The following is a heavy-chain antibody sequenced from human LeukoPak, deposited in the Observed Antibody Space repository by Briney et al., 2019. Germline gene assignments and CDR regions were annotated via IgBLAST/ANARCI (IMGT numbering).Heavy chain of an antibody. CDR1: GGSISSYY. Sequence: SETLSLTCTVSGGSISSYYWSWIRQPPGKGLEWIGYIYYSGSTNYNPSLKSRVTISVDTSKNQFSLKLSSVTAADTAVYYCARVGSSTDGEIDYWGQGTLVTVSS. J-gene: IGHJ4*02. CDR2: IYYSGST. D-gene: IGHD2-2*01. V-gene: IGHV4-59*01. CDR3: ARVGSSTDGEIDY.